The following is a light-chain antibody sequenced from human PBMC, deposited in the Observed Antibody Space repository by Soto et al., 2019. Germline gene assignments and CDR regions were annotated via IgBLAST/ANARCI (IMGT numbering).Light chain of an antibody. V-gene: IGLV1-47*02. CDR1: SSNIGSNY. CDR3: AAWDDSLSCVV. Sequence: QSVLTQPPSASGTPGQRVTISCSGSSSNIGSNYVYWYQQLPGTAPKLLIYSNNQRPSGVPDRFSGSKSGTSASLAISWLRCEDEADYYCAAWDDSLSCVVFGGGTKLTVL. J-gene: IGLJ2*01. CDR2: SNN.